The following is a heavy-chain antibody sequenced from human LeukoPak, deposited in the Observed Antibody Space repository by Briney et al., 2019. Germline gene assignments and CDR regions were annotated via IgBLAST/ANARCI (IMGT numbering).Heavy chain of an antibody. CDR3: ARHRYYYGSGSPGWFDP. Sequence: PSQTLSLTCTVSGGSISSGSYYWSWIRQPAGKGLEWIGRIYSSGSTNYNPSLKSRVTISVDTSKNQFSLKLSSVTAADTAVYYCARHRYYYGSGSPGWFDPWGQGTLVTVSS. V-gene: IGHV4-61*02. CDR2: IYSSGST. CDR1: GGSISSGSYY. J-gene: IGHJ5*02. D-gene: IGHD3-10*01.